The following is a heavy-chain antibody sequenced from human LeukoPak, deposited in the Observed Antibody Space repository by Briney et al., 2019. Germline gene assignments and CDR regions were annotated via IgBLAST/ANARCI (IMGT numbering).Heavy chain of an antibody. CDR1: GFTFSNYA. Sequence: GGSLRLSCEASGFTFSNYAMHWVRQAPGKEQQWVSVISFDGKNKKYAGSVNGRFTISGDDSKNTLFLQMNSLRTEDTAVYYCVRESERQTASDYFYYMGVWRKGTTVTVSS. CDR2: ISFDGKNK. V-gene: IGHV3-30*14. CDR3: VRESERQTASDYFYYMGV. D-gene: IGHD6-25*01. J-gene: IGHJ6*03.